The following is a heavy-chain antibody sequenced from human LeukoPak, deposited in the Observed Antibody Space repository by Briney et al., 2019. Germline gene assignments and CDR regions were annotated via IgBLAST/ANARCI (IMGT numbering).Heavy chain of an antibody. D-gene: IGHD1-1*01. CDR3: ARALEDAFDI. CDR1: GDSVSSNSAA. J-gene: IGHJ3*02. Sequence: SQTLPLTCAISGDSVSSNSAAWTWIRQSPSRGLEWLGRTYYRSKWYNDYAVSVKSRITINPDTSKNQFSLQLNSVTPEDTAVYYCARALEDAFDIWGQGTMVTVSS. CDR2: TYYRSKWYN. V-gene: IGHV6-1*01.